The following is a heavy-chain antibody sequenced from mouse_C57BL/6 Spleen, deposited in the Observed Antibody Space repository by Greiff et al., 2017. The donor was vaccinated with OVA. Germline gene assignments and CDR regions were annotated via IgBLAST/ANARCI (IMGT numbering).Heavy chain of an antibody. CDR1: GYTFTSYW. CDR3: ARGTTVEAWFAY. Sequence: QVQLKESGAELVKPGASVKMSCKASGYTFTSYWITWVKQRPGQGLEWIGDIYPGSGSTNYNEKFKSKATLTVDTSSSTAYMQLSSLTSEDSAVYYCARGTTVEAWFAYWGQGTLVTVSA. D-gene: IGHD1-1*01. CDR2: IYPGSGST. J-gene: IGHJ3*01. V-gene: IGHV1-55*01.